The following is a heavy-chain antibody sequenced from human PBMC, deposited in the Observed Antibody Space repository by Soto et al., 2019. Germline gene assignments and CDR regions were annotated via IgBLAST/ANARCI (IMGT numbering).Heavy chain of an antibody. CDR2: ITGSGGTT. CDR1: GFTFSSYV. D-gene: IGHD2-15*01. V-gene: IGHV3-23*01. Sequence: PGGSLRLSCAASGFTFSSYVMYWVRQAPGRGLEWVSAITGSGGTTYADSVKGRFTISRDNSKDTVYLQMNSLRAEDTAVYYCAKLGVRVATSGADYWGQGT. J-gene: IGHJ4*02. CDR3: AKLGVRVATSGADY.